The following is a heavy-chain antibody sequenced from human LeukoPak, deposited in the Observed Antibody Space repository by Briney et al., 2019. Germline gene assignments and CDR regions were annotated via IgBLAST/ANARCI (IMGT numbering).Heavy chain of an antibody. CDR1: GGTFSSYA. V-gene: IGHV1-69*04. J-gene: IGHJ6*02. D-gene: IGHD2-21*02. CDR2: IIPILGIA. CDR3: ARDGCGGDCRPNYYYYYGMDV. Sequence: SVKVSCKASGGTFSSYAISWVRRAPGQGLEWMGRIIPILGIANYAQKFQGRVTITADKSTSTAYMELSSLRSEDTAVYYCARDGCGGDCRPNYYYYYGMDVWGQGTTVTVSS.